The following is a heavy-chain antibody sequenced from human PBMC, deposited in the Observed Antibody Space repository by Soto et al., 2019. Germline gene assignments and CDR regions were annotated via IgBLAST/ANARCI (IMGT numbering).Heavy chain of an antibody. CDR3: ARDRSTYSSSSHSYYYYAMDV. D-gene: IGHD6-6*01. CDR2: ISYDGSNK. J-gene: IGHJ6*02. V-gene: IGHV3-30-3*01. Sequence: GGSLRLSCAASGFTFSSYAMRWVRQAPGKGLEWVAVISYDGSNKYYADSVKGRFTISRDNSKNTLYLQMNSLRAEDTAVYYCARDRSTYSSSSHSYYYYAMDVWGQGTTVTVSS. CDR1: GFTFSSYA.